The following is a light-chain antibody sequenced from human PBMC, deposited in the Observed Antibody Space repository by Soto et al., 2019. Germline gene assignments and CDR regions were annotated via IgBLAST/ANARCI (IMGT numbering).Light chain of an antibody. J-gene: IGKJ1*01. V-gene: IGKV1-27*01. CDR1: QDINNY. CDR2: GAS. CDR3: QNYNSAPRT. Sequence: DIQMTQSPSSLSASVGDRVTITCRASQDINNYLAWYQQKPGKVPELLIYGASTLQSGVPSRFSGSGSGTDFALTISSLQPEDVATYYCQNYNSAPRTFGQGTKVEIK.